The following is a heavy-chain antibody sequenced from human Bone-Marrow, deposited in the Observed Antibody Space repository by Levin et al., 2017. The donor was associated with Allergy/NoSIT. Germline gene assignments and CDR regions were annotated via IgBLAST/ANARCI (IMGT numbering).Heavy chain of an antibody. CDR3: ARAPFGGFGY. CDR1: GVTFSGYW. CDR2: INSDGSST. Sequence: GESLKISCAASGVTFSGYWMHWVRQAPGKGLMWVSRINSDGSSTNYADSVKGRSTISRDNAKNTLYLQMNSLRADDTGVYYCARAPFGGFGYWGQGSLVTVSS. D-gene: IGHD3-10*01. J-gene: IGHJ1*01. V-gene: IGHV3-74*01.